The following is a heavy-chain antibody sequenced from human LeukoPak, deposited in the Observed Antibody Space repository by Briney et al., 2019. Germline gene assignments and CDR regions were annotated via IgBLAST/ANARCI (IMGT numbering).Heavy chain of an antibody. CDR2: IRASGDRT. V-gene: IGHV3-23*01. CDR3: AVLAVPAVGY. D-gene: IGHD2-15*01. CDR1: GFTFSSSA. Sequence: PGGSLRLSCAASGFTFSSSAMSWVRQAPGKGLEWVSTIRASGDRTYYAESVKGRFTMSGDKSKNTLYLQMSNLRAEDTAAYHCAVLAVPAVGYWGQGTLVIVSS. J-gene: IGHJ4*02.